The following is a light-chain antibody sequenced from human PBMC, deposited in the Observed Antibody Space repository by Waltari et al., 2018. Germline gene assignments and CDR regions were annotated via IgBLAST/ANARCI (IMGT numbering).Light chain of an antibody. V-gene: IGKV4-1*01. CDR1: QSVLYSSNNKHY. J-gene: IGKJ2*01. CDR2: CAS. Sequence: DIVMSLFPDSLVLYLAECSTFNCKSSQSVLYSSNNKHYLAWYQQKQGQPPKLLIYCASTRESVVPDRCSSRVSVTDFTLTISSLQAEDVAVYYCQQYYSTPRTFGQGTKLEIK. CDR3: QQYYSTPRT.